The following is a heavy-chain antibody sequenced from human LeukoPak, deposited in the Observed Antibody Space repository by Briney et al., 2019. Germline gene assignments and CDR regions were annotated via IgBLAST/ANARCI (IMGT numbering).Heavy chain of an antibody. Sequence: SETLSLTCAVYGGSFSGYYWSWIRQPPGKGLEWLGEINHSGSTNYNPSLKGRVTISVDTSKNQFSLKLSSVTAADTAVYYCAREGVPTKAFDIWGQGTMVTVSS. CDR2: INHSGST. J-gene: IGHJ3*02. D-gene: IGHD2-8*01. CDR3: AREGVPTKAFDI. CDR1: GGSFSGYY. V-gene: IGHV4-34*01.